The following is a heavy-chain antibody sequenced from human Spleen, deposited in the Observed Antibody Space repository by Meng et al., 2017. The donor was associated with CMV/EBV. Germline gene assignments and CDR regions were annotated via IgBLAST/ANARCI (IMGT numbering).Heavy chain of an antibody. CDR3: ARDTSTRGGLPYYYYYYGMDV. J-gene: IGHJ6*02. D-gene: IGHD3-16*02. CDR2: IYYSGST. V-gene: IGHV4-61*01. Sequence: IPSLSCTVSGGSVRSGSYYWCWIRQPPGKGLEWIGYIYYSGSTNYNPPLKSRVTISVYTSKNQFSLKLSSVTAAYTAVYYCARDTSTRGGLPYYYYYYGMDVWGQGTTVTVSS. CDR1: GGSVRSGSYY.